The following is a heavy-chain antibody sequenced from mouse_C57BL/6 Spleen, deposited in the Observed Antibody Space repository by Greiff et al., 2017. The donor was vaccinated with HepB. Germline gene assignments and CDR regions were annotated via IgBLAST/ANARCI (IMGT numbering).Heavy chain of an antibody. V-gene: IGHV1-82*01. Sequence: QVQLKESGPELVKPGASVKISCKASGYAFSSSWMNWVKQRPGKGLEWIGRIYPGDGDTNYNGKFKGKATLTADKSSSTAYMQLSSLTSEDSAVYFCARPSITTVVATEYFDVWGTGTTVTVSS. D-gene: IGHD1-1*01. CDR3: ARPSITTVVATEYFDV. CDR1: GYAFSSSW. CDR2: IYPGDGDT. J-gene: IGHJ1*03.